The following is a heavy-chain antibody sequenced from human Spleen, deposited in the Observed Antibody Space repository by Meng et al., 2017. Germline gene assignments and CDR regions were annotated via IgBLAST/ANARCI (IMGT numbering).Heavy chain of an antibody. CDR1: GDSISSGTYY. CDR2: INHSGSS. D-gene: IGHD2-15*01. J-gene: IGHJ4*02. CDR3: ARGLGGSTEN. Sequence: QGQLQESGPGLVKPAQTLSLTCTVSGDSISSGTYYWGWIRQHPGKALEWIGEINHSGSSNYNPSLKSRVTISVDTSKNQFSLKLRSVTAADTAVYYCARGLGGSTENWGQGTLVTVSS. V-gene: IGHV4-31*03.